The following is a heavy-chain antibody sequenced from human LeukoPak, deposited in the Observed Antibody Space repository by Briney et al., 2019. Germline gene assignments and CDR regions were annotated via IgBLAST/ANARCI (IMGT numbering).Heavy chain of an antibody. D-gene: IGHD2-2*01. V-gene: IGHV3-7*03. CDR3: ARGNSSTTCPRFDF. CDR1: GFILSTYW. J-gene: IGHJ4*02. Sequence: GGSLRLSCAASGFILSTYWTNWVRQAPGKGLEWVANIKQDGSEKYYVESVKGRFTISRDNAKNSLYLQMNSLRAEDTAVYYCARGNSSTTCPRFDFWGQGTLVTVSS. CDR2: IKQDGSEK.